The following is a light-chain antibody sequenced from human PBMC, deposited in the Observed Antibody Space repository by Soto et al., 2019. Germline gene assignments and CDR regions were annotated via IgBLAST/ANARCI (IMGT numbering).Light chain of an antibody. Sequence: EIVLTQSPGTLSLSPGERATLSCRASQSVSNNYLAWYQQKPGQAPKLLIYGASNRATGIPDRFSGSGSGTDFNLNISRLEPEDFAVYYCQKYGSSGKFGNGTKVEIK. CDR1: QSVSNNY. CDR3: QKYGSSGK. V-gene: IGKV3-20*01. J-gene: IGKJ1*01. CDR2: GAS.